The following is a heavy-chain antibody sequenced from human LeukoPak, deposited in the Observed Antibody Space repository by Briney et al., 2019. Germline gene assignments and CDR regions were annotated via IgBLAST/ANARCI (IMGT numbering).Heavy chain of an antibody. Sequence: QPGGSLRLPCTASGFTFSDYWMTWVRQAPGKGLEWVANIKQDGSAKYYVDSVKGRFTISRDNAKNSLYLQMDSLRVEDTATYYCARWRGSTSERSDYWGQGTLVTVSS. CDR2: IKQDGSAK. V-gene: IGHV3-7*01. CDR1: GFTFSDYW. CDR3: ARWRGSTSERSDY. J-gene: IGHJ4*02. D-gene: IGHD2-2*01.